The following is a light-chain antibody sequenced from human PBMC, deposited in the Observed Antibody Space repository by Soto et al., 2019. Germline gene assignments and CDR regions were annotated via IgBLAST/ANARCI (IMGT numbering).Light chain of an antibody. CDR2: DVN. CDR3: CSYVGTYSVI. V-gene: IGLV2-11*01. J-gene: IGLJ2*01. Sequence: QSALTQPRSVSGSPGQSVTISCTGTSSDVGRYNYVSWYQQHPGKAPKLLIYDVNKRPSGVPDRFSGSKSGNTASLTISGLHAEDETDYYCCSYVGTYSVIFGGGTKLTVL. CDR1: SSDVGRYNY.